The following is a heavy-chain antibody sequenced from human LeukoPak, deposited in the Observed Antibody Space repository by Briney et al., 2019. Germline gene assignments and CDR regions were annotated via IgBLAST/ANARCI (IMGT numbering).Heavy chain of an antibody. J-gene: IGHJ6*02. V-gene: IGHV3-23*01. D-gene: IGHD3-22*01. CDR3: ATMGGDSSGYFYYYYGMDV. Sequence: GGSLRLSCAASGFTFSSYAMSWVRQAPGKGLEWVSAISGSGGSTYYADSVKGRFTISRDNSKNTLYLQMYSLRAEDTAVYYCATMGGDSSGYFYYYYGMDVWGQGTTVTVSS. CDR1: GFTFSSYA. CDR2: ISGSGGST.